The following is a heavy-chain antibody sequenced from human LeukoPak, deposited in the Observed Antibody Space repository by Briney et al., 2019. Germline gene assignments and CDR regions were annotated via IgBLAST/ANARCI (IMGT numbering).Heavy chain of an antibody. CDR2: INPSGGST. CDR3: ARTDRTNNGPRE. V-gene: IGHV1-46*01. J-gene: IGHJ4*02. Sequence: PSVKVSCKASGYTFTSYYMHWVRQAPGQGLEWMGIINPSGGSTSYAQKFQGRVTMTRDTSTSTVYMELSSLRSEDTAVYYCARTDRTNNGPREWGQGTLVTVSS. CDR1: GYTFTSYY. D-gene: IGHD1/OR15-1a*01.